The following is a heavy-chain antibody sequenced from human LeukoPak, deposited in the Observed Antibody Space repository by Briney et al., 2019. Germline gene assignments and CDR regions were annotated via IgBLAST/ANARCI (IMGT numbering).Heavy chain of an antibody. Sequence: ASVKVSCKASGGTFSSYAISWVRQAPGQGLEWMGGIIPIFGTANYAQKFQGRVTITADESTSTAYMELSSLRSEDTAVYYCARDRGLQLWLPLGYWGQGTLVTVSS. CDR2: IIPIFGTA. V-gene: IGHV1-69*13. J-gene: IGHJ4*02. CDR1: GGTFSSYA. CDR3: ARDRGLQLWLPLGY. D-gene: IGHD5-18*01.